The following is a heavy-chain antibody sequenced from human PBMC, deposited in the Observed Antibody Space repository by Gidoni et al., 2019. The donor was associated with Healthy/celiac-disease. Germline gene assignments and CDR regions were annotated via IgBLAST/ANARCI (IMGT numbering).Heavy chain of an antibody. Sequence: QVQLVESGGGVVQPGRSLRLSWAASGFTFSSYGMHWVRQAPGKGLGWVAVIWYDGSNKYYADSVKGRFTISRDNSKNTLYLQMNSLRAEDTAVYYCARDGGGWEPHGVNYFDYWGQGTLVTVSS. J-gene: IGHJ4*02. CDR1: GFTFSSYG. D-gene: IGHD1-26*01. CDR2: IWYDGSNK. CDR3: ARDGGGWEPHGVNYFDY. V-gene: IGHV3-33*01.